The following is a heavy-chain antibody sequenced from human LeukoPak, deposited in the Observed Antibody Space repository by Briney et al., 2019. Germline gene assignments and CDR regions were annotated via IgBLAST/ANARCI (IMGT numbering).Heavy chain of an antibody. CDR1: GGSISSSSYY. Sequence: KPSETLSLTCTVSGGSISSSSYYWGWIRQPPGKGLEWIGSIYYSGSTYYNPSLKSRVTISVDTSKNQFSLKLSSVTPADTAVYYCARHYEDAFDIWGQGTMVTVSS. J-gene: IGHJ3*02. CDR3: ARHYEDAFDI. CDR2: IYYSGST. D-gene: IGHD3-16*01. V-gene: IGHV4-39*01.